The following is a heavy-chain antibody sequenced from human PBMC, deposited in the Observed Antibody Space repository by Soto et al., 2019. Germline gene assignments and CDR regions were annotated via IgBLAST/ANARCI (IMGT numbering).Heavy chain of an antibody. Sequence: QVQLVESGGGVVQPGRSLRLSCAASRFPFSSYGMHWVRQAPGKGLDWVALVSYDGTNQYYADSVKGRFTVSRDNSKNTLYLHMSSLRAEDTAVYYCAGGQYYFDYCGQGTLVSVSS. D-gene: IGHD2-15*01. V-gene: IGHV3-30*03. CDR1: RFPFSSYG. CDR2: VSYDGTNQ. CDR3: AGGQYYFDY. J-gene: IGHJ4*02.